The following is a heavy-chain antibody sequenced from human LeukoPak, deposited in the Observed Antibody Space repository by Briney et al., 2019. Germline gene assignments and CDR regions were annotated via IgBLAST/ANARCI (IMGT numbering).Heavy chain of an antibody. Sequence: GGSLRLSCAASGFTVSTEYMTWVRQVPGKGLECISNIYPDADTWYAKSVRGRITISRDSVKNTLYLQMTSLIPEDTAVYYCAIEKTYYGSGNYFESWGQGTLVTVSS. V-gene: IGHV3-66*01. CDR1: GFTVSTEY. J-gene: IGHJ4*02. CDR3: AIEKTYYGSGNYFES. D-gene: IGHD3-10*01. CDR2: IYPDADT.